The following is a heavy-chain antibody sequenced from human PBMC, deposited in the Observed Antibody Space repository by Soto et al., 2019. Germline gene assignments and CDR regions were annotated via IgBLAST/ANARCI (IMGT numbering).Heavy chain of an antibody. CDR2: INPNSGGT. D-gene: IGHD1-1*01. J-gene: IGHJ5*02. CDR1: GYTFTGYY. CDR3: ARHPKYTTGRVWFDP. V-gene: IGHV1-2*04. Sequence: ASLKVSCKASGYTFTGYYMHWVRQAPGQGLEWMGWINPNSGGTNYAQKFQGWVTMTRDTSISTAYLQWSSLKASDTAIYYCARHPKYTTGRVWFDPWGRGTLVTVSS.